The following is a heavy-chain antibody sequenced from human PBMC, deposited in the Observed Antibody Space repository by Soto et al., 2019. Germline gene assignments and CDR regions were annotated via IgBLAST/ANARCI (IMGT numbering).Heavy chain of an antibody. Sequence: WGSLRLSCGAAGFTFTRYSITLVRQSPWEGLEWLANIKEDGIKKNYVDSVKGRFTISRDNAKKSLYLQMNSLRVEDTAVYYCAREVWGPVDWGQGTLVTVSS. J-gene: IGHJ4*02. CDR2: IKEDGIKK. CDR1: GFTFTRYS. CDR3: AREVWGPVD. D-gene: IGHD7-27*01. V-gene: IGHV3-7*01.